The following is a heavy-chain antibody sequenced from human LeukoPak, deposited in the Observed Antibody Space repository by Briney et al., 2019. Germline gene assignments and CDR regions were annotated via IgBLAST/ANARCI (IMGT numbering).Heavy chain of an antibody. CDR3: AKDGLSDRKMATSTTKYGMDV. D-gene: IGHD5-24*01. Sequence: GGSLRLSCAASGFTFDDYAMHWVRQAPGKGLEWVSGISWNSGSIGYADSVKGRFTISRDNAKNSLYLQMNSLRAEDTALYYCAKDGLSDRKMATSTTKYGMDVWGQGTTVTVSS. V-gene: IGHV3-9*01. CDR1: GFTFDDYA. CDR2: ISWNSGSI. J-gene: IGHJ6*02.